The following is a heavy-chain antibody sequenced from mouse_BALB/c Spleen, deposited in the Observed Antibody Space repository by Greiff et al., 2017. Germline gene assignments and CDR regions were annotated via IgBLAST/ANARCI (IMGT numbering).Heavy chain of an antibody. CDR1: GFTFSSYT. CDR3: TRGGTNDVLAMDY. J-gene: IGHJ4*01. D-gene: IGHD2-14*01. Sequence: DVHLVESGGGLVKPGGSLKLSCAASGFTFSSYTMSWVRQTPEKRLEWVATISSGGSYTYYPDSVKGRFTISRDNAENTLYLQMSSLKSEDTAMYYCTRGGTNDVLAMDYWGQGTSVTVSS. CDR2: ISSGGSYT. V-gene: IGHV5-6-4*01.